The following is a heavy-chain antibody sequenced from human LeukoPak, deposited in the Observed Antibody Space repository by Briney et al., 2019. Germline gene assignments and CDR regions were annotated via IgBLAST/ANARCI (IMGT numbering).Heavy chain of an antibody. CDR1: GGSISSSSYY. D-gene: IGHD3-22*01. J-gene: IGHJ2*01. V-gene: IGHV4-39*01. Sequence: PSETLTLTCTVSGGSISSSSYYWGWIRQPPGKGLEWIGSIYYSGSTYYNPSLKSRVTISVDTSKNQFSLKLSSVTAADTAVYYCARLLDSSSYAWYFDRWGRGTLVTVSS. CDR2: IYYSGST. CDR3: ARLLDSSSYAWYFDR.